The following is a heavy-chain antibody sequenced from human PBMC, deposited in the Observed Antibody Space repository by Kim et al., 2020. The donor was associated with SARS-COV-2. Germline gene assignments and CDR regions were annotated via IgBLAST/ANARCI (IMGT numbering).Heavy chain of an antibody. Sequence: SETLSLTCTVSGASITTYFWSWIRQPPGKGLEWIGYIYYSGTTKYNPSLQSRVTISVDMSKNQFSLKLSSVTAADTAVYYCARGRSSYIWGQGTLVTVSS. CDR1: GASITTYF. J-gene: IGHJ4*02. CDR2: IYYSGTT. D-gene: IGHD6-13*01. CDR3: ARGRSSYI. V-gene: IGHV4-59*13.